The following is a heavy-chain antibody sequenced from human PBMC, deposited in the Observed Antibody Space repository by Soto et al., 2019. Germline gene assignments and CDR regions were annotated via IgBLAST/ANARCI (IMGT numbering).Heavy chain of an antibody. Sequence: QVQLVQSGAEVKKPGSSVKVSCKASGDTFTTNSLNWVRQAPGQGLEWMGGITPVVGTTKYAQKYQDRVTITGDKSTNTAYMELSSLRSDDTAVYYCARGLLYATTDFDYWGQGTPVTVSS. D-gene: IGHD2-8*01. CDR3: ARGLLYATTDFDY. J-gene: IGHJ4*02. V-gene: IGHV1-69*06. CDR2: ITPVVGTT. CDR1: GDTFTTNS.